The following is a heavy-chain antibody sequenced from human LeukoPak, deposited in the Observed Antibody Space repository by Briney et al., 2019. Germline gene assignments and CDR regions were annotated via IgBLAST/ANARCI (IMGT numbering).Heavy chain of an antibody. CDR1: GGAISSSSYY. V-gene: IGHV4-39*01. CDR3: TRTPPATHHDFWSGSYTGWFDP. Sequence: SETLSLTCTVSGGAISSSSYYWGWIRQSPGEGLEWIGSLYYNGRTYYNPSLKSRVTMSVDTSKNQFSLKLTPVTAADTATYYCTRTPPATHHDFWSGSYTGWFDPWGQGTLVSVSS. D-gene: IGHD3-3*01. CDR2: LYYNGRT. J-gene: IGHJ5*02.